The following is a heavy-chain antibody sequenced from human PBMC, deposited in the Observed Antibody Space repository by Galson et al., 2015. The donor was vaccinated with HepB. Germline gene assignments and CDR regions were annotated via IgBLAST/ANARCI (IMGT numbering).Heavy chain of an antibody. J-gene: IGHJ4*02. Sequence: QSGAEVKKPGESLRISCKGVGYSFTNYWIGWVRQMPGNGLEWMGIFSPGDSDPRYSPSFQGRVPISADRSTNTAFLQLSRLRASDTAIYYCARRRWFCSGGSCPEGYYFDYWGQGTLLTVSS. V-gene: IGHV5-51*01. D-gene: IGHD2-15*01. CDR2: FSPGDSDP. CDR1: GYSFTNYW. CDR3: ARRRWFCSGGSCPEGYYFDY.